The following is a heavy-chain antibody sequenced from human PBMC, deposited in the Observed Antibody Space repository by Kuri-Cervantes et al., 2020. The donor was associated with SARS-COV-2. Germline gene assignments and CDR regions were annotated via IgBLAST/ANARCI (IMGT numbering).Heavy chain of an antibody. CDR2: IIPIFGTA. Sequence: SVKVSCKASGGTFSSYAISWVRQAPGQGLEWMGRIIPIFGTANYAQKFQGRVTITADESTSTAYMELSSLRSEDTAVYYCARASTYCSSTSCYDYYYMDVWGKGTTVTDSS. CDR1: GGTFSSYA. D-gene: IGHD2-2*01. CDR3: ARASTYCSSTSCYDYYYMDV. V-gene: IGHV1-69*13. J-gene: IGHJ6*03.